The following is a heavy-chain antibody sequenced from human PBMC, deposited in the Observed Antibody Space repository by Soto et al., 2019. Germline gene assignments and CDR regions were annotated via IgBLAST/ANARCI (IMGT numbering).Heavy chain of an antibody. CDR2: ISGNNGVT. CDR1: GYTFTSSG. J-gene: IGHJ4*02. Sequence: QVQLVQSGPEVKKPEASVKVSCQTSGYTFTSSGITWVRQAPGQGPEWMGWISGNNGVTNFARNFQDRVTLTIDSSTTTAYMEVRSLSFADTAIYYCARDQGGYGIFDDWGQGTLVTVSS. CDR3: ARDQGGYGIFDD. V-gene: IGHV1-18*04. D-gene: IGHD5-12*01.